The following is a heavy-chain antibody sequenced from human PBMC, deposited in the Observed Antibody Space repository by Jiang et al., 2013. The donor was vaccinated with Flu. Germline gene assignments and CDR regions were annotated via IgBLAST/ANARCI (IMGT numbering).Heavy chain of an antibody. CDR1: GGSISSSNW. CDR2: IYHSGST. V-gene: IGHV4-4*02. J-gene: IGHJ2*01. Sequence: GPGLVKPSGTLSLTCAVSGGSISSSNWWSWVRQPPGKGLEWIGEIYHSGSTNYNPSLKSRVTISVDKSKNQFSLKLSSVTAADTAVYYRARVGPERNPTIVVVVAATKGDWYFDLWGRGTLVTVSS. CDR3: ARVGPERNPTIVVVVAATKGDWYFDL. D-gene: IGHD2-15*01.